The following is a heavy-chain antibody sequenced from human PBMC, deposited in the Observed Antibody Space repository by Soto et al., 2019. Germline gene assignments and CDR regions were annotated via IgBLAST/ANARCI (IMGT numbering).Heavy chain of an antibody. CDR3: ARDKVAARLSTFDY. CDR1: GGTFSSYA. D-gene: IGHD6-6*01. J-gene: IGHJ4*02. V-gene: IGHV1-69*13. CDR2: IIPIFGTA. Sequence: SVKVSCKASGGTFSSYAISWVRQAPGQGLEWMGGIIPIFGTANYAQKFQGRVTITADESTSTAYMELSSLRSEDTAVYYCARDKVAARLSTFDYWGQGTLVTVSS.